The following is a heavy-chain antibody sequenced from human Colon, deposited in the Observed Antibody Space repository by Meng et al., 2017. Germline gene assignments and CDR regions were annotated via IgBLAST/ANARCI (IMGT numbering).Heavy chain of an antibody. Sequence: QGRLQEAGPGLVKPSGALPLTCAVSGASISGDNWWSWVRQTPGKGLEWLGEIFHSGTSNYNPSLKSRVTISVDKSKNQFSLRLSSVTAADTAVYYCARRNSNNWFDPWGQGILVTVSS. J-gene: IGHJ5*02. CDR1: GASISGDNW. V-gene: IGHV4-4*02. D-gene: IGHD2/OR15-2a*01. CDR2: IFHSGTS. CDR3: ARRNSNNWFDP.